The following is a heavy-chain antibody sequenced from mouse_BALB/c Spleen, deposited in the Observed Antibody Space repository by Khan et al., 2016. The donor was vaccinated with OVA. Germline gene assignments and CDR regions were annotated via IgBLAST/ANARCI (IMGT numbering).Heavy chain of an antibody. Sequence: EVQLVESGGGLVQPKGSLKLSCAASGFTINTYAMNWVRQAPGKGLEWVARIRSKSNNYATYYADSVKDRFTISRDDSQSMLYLQMNNLKTEDTAMYYCVSRSWFAYWGQGTLVTVSA. J-gene: IGHJ3*01. CDR1: GFTINTYA. CDR3: VSRSWFAY. CDR2: IRSKSNNYAT. V-gene: IGHV10-1*02.